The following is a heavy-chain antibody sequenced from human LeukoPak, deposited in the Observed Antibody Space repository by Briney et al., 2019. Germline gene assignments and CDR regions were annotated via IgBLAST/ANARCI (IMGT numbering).Heavy chain of an antibody. CDR3: SIDTFGPHDY. Sequence: GGSLRLSCAASGFTFSSYWMHWVRQAPGKGLVWVSRINPDGSYTTYADSVKGRFTISRDNAKNTLYLQMNSLRDEDTATYYCSIDTFGPHDYWGQGTLVTVSS. J-gene: IGHJ4*02. D-gene: IGHD3-10*01. CDR1: GFTFSSYW. CDR2: INPDGSYT. V-gene: IGHV3-74*01.